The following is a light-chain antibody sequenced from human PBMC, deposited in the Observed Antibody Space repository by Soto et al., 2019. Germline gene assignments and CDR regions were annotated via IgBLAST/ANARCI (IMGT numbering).Light chain of an antibody. J-gene: IGKJ1*01. Sequence: SSGSVYMSVGAGASNKSRASQSVSNNYLAWYQQKPGQAPRLLIYGASNRATGIPDRFSGSGSGTDFTLIISRLEPEDFAVYYCQQNGSSGTFGQGTKVDIK. CDR3: QQNGSSGT. CDR2: GAS. CDR1: QSVSNNY. V-gene: IGKV3-20*01.